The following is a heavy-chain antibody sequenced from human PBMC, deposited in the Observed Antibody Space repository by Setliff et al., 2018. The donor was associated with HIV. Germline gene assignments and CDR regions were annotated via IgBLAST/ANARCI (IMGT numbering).Heavy chain of an antibody. CDR3: ARVNGGNSPYYFDS. CDR2: IIPVFDTA. D-gene: IGHD2-21*02. Sequence: SVKVSCKASGGTFSSYAINWVRQAPGQGIEWMGGIIPVFDTANYAQKFQGRVTITADESTSTSSMELSSLGSEDTAVYYCARVNGGNSPYYFDSWGQGTLVTVSS. CDR1: GGTFSSYA. V-gene: IGHV1-69*13. J-gene: IGHJ4*02.